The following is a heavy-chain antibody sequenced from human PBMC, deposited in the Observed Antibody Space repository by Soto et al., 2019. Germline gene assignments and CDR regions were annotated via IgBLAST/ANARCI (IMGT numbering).Heavy chain of an antibody. Sequence: PGGSLRLSCEASGFTFSRVSMNWVRQVPGKGLEWVASISSASSETWYADSVKGRFTISRDNAKNSLYLQMNSLRDEDTAVYYCALARPLTSPLDYWGQGTLVTVSS. D-gene: IGHD4-4*01. CDR2: ISSASSET. J-gene: IGHJ4*02. CDR3: ALARPLTSPLDY. CDR1: GFTFSRVS. V-gene: IGHV3-21*01.